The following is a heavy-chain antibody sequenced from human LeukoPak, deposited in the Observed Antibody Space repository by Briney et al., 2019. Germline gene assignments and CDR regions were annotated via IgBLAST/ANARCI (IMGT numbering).Heavy chain of an antibody. CDR3: ARDSVPLIVATNLDY. V-gene: IGHV3-30-3*01. D-gene: IGHD5-12*01. CDR2: ISYDGSNK. J-gene: IGHJ4*02. Sequence: GGSLRLSCAASGFAFSSYAMHWVRQAPGKGLEWVAVISYDGSNKYCADSVKGRFTIPRDNSKNTLYLQMNSLRAEDTAVYYCARDSVPLIVATNLDYWGQGTLVTVSS. CDR1: GFAFSSYA.